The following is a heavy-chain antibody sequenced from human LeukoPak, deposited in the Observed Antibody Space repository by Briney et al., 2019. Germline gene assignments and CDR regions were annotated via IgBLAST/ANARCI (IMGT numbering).Heavy chain of an antibody. CDR3: ARGSQGYYSSTSCSFDY. CDR1: GGSFSGYY. V-gene: IGHV4-34*01. D-gene: IGHD2-2*01. J-gene: IGHJ4*02. Sequence: PSETLSLTCAVYGGSFSGYYWSWIRQPPGKGLEWIGEINHSGSTNYNPSLKSRVTISVDTSKNQFSLKLSSVTAADTAVYYCARGSQGYYSSTSCSFDYWGQGTLVTVSS. CDR2: INHSGST.